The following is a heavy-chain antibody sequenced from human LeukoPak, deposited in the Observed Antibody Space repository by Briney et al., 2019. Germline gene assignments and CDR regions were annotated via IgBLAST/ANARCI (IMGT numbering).Heavy chain of an antibody. D-gene: IGHD3-22*01. V-gene: IGHV1-69*06. CDR1: GGTFSSYA. J-gene: IGHJ4*02. CDR3: ARGNYYDSSGYYYGFLEN. Sequence: GASVKVSCKASGGTFSSYAISWVRQAPGQGLEWMGGIIPIFGTANYAQKFQGRVTITADKSTSTAYIELSSLRSEDTAVYYCARGNYYDSSGYYYGFLENWGQGTLVTVSS. CDR2: IIPIFGTA.